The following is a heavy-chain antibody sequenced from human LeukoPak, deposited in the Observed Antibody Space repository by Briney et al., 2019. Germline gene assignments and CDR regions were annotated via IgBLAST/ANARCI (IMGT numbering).Heavy chain of an antibody. CDR1: VGSISRYY. D-gene: IGHD3-9*01. CDR2: IYYSGST. Sequence: SETLSLTCTVSVGSISRYYWNWIRQPPGKGLEWIGYIYYSGSTNYNPSLKSRVTISVDTSKNQFSLKLSSLTAADPAVYSCAREMAYYDILTGYYPNWFDPSGQGTLVTASS. V-gene: IGHV4-59*01. J-gene: IGHJ5*02. CDR3: AREMAYYDILTGYYPNWFDP.